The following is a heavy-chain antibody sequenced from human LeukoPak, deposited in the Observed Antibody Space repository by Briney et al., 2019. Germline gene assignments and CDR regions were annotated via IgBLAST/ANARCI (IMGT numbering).Heavy chain of an antibody. CDR3: AKEPNYYDSSGYYYFDY. CDR2: ISGSGGST. V-gene: IGHV3-23*01. Sequence: GGSLRLSCAASGFTFSSYATSWVRQAPGKGLEWVSAISGSGGSTYYADSVKGRFTISRDNSKNTLYLQMNSLRAEDTAVYYCAKEPNYYDSSGYYYFDYWGQGTLVTVSS. CDR1: GFTFSSYA. D-gene: IGHD3-22*01. J-gene: IGHJ4*02.